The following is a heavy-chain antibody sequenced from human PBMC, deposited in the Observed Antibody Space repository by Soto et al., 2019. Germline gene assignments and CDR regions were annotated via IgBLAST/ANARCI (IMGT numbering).Heavy chain of an antibody. CDR2: INPNTGDT. CDR3: LGGVATTGHYYGFDV. CDR1: GYVFTSYY. Sequence: QVQLVQSGAEVKKPGASVKVSCKASGYVFTSYYLHWARQAPGQGLEWMGWINPNTGDTYYARNFESRITLTSDTSTNSASMELWNLRSADTAVYYCLGGVATTGHYYGFDVWGQGTAVNVAS. D-gene: IGHD5-12*01. J-gene: IGHJ6*02. V-gene: IGHV1-2*02.